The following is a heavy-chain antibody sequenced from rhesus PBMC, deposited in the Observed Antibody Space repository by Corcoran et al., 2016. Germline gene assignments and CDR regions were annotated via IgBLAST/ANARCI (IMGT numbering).Heavy chain of an antibody. J-gene: IGHJ4*01. CDR3: ARRGSSGWLSYFDY. D-gene: IGHD6-31*01. V-gene: IGHV4-93*01. Sequence: QVQLQESGQAVVKPSETMSITCAVCGGTTSSSNWSGWIRETSGKGLERNGVINGAGARTQYNPSLKSRVTIPKDTTKNQFSLKLSSVTAADTAGYYCARRGSSGWLSYFDYWGQGVLVTVSS. CDR1: GGTTSSSNW. CDR2: INGAGART.